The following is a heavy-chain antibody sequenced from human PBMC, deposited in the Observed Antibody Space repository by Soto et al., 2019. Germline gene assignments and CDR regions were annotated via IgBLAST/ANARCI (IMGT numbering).Heavy chain of an antibody. D-gene: IGHD3-3*01. J-gene: IGHJ6*02. CDR1: GFTFSSYA. Sequence: GGSLRLSCAASGFTFSSYAMSWVRQAPGKGLEWVSAISGSGGSTYYADSVKGRFTISRDNSKNTLYLQMNSLRAEDTAVYYCAKGGYDFWSGYQPYPSYATDVWGQGPTVTLSS. CDR2: ISGSGGST. V-gene: IGHV3-23*01. CDR3: AKGGYDFWSGYQPYPSYATDV.